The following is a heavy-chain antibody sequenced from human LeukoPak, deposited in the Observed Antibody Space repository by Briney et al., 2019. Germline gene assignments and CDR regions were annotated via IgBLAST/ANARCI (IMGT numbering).Heavy chain of an antibody. CDR3: ARDQGENYDSSGYYPY. CDR1: GFTFSNYY. J-gene: IGHJ1*01. D-gene: IGHD3-22*01. CDR2: ISGSSGST. Sequence: GGSLTVSCAASGFTFSNYYMSWIRQAPGKGLEWVSYISGSSGSTNYADSVMGRFTISRDNGKNSLYLQMNSLRAEDTAVYYCARDQGENYDSSGYYPYWGEGTLVSASS. V-gene: IGHV3-11*06.